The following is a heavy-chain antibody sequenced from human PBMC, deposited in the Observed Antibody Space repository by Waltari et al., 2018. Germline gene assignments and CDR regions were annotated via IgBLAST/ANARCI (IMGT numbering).Heavy chain of an antibody. V-gene: IGHV4-4*07. CDR3: ARNPMGTNYRYGMNV. D-gene: IGHD7-27*01. CDR2: IYTTGSA. CDR1: GGSIRDYY. Sequence: QVQLQESGPGLVKPSETLSLTCPVSGGSIRDYYWNWIRQPAGRGLEWIGRIYTTGSANYNPSLKSRVTISVDKSRKQFSLKLTSVSAADTAIYYCARNPMGTNYRYGMNVWGPGTTVTVSS. J-gene: IGHJ6*02.